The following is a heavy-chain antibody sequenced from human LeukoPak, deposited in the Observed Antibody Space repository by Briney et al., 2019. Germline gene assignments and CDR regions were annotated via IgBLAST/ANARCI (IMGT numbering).Heavy chain of an antibody. CDR2: IIPIFGTA. Sequence: GASVKVSCKASGGTFSSYAISWVRQAPGQGLEWMGRIIPIFGTANYAQKFQGRVTITTDESTSTAYMELSSLRSEDTAVYCCARDPHYYMDVWGKGTTVTVSS. CDR3: ARDPHYYMDV. J-gene: IGHJ6*03. V-gene: IGHV1-69*05. CDR1: GGTFSSYA.